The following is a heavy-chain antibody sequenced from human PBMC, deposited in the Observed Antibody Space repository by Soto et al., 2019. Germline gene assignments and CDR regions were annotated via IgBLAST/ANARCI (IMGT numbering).Heavy chain of an antibody. J-gene: IGHJ4*02. CDR3: AKDRRRLHLGELSLFFDY. D-gene: IGHD3-16*02. CDR2: ISYDGSNK. V-gene: IGHV3-30*18. CDR1: GFTFSSYG. Sequence: QVQLVESGGGVVQPGRSLRLSCAASGFTFSSYGMHWVRQAPGKGLEWVAVISYDGSNKYYADSVKGRFTISRDNSKNTLYLQMNSLRAEDTAVYYCAKDRRRLHLGELSLFFDYWGQGTLVTVSS.